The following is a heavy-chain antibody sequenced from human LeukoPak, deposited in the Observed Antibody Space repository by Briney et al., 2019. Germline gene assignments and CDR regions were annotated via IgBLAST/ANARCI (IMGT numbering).Heavy chain of an antibody. CDR3: AKDRYCSSTSCYSSHWFDP. V-gene: IGHV3-30*02. D-gene: IGHD2-2*01. CDR2: IRYDGSNK. CDR1: GFTFSSYG. Sequence: GGSLRLSCAASGFTFSSYGMHWVRQAPGKGLEWVAFIRYDGSNKYYADSVKGRFTISRDNSKNTLYLQMNSLRAEDTAVYYCAKDRYCSSTSCYSSHWFDPWGQGTLVTVSS. J-gene: IGHJ5*02.